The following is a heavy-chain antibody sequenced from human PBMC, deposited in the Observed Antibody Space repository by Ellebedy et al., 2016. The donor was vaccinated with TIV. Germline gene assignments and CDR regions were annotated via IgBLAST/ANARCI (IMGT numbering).Heavy chain of an antibody. CDR1: GYSFTSYW. CDR3: ARHLGTVAGTSHDLDY. CDR2: IDPTDSYI. J-gene: IGHJ4*02. D-gene: IGHD6-19*01. V-gene: IGHV5-10-1*01. Sequence: PGGSLRLSCKTSGYSFTSYWISWVRQMPGKGLEWMGRIDPTDSYINYSPSFQGLVTISADKSITTAYLQWSSLKASDTAMYYCARHLGTVAGTSHDLDYWGQGTLVTVSS.